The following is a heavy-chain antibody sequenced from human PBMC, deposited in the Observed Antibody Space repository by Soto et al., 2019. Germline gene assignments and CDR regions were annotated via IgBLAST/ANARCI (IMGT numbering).Heavy chain of an antibody. D-gene: IGHD2-21*02. V-gene: IGHV1-69*13. CDR2: IIPIFGTA. CDR1: GGTFSSYA. Sequence: SVKVSCKASGGTFSSYAISWVRQAPGQGLEWMGGIIPIFGTANYAQKFQGRVTITADESTSTAYMELSSLRSEDTAVYYCASCGGDCYSGWYFDLWGRGTLVTVSS. CDR3: ASCGGDCYSGWYFDL. J-gene: IGHJ2*01.